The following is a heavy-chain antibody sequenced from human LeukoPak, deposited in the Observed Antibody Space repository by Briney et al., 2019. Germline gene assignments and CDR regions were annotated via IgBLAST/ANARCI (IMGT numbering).Heavy chain of an antibody. J-gene: IGHJ4*02. D-gene: IGHD3-10*01. V-gene: IGHV4-39*01. CDR1: GDSISSGTHY. Sequence: SETLSLTCTVSGDSISSGTHYWGRIRQPPGRGLEWLATIYSTGTTFYNSSLKSRGTISVDTSKNEFSLKLTSMTAADTAVYYCARQRGSGTWAFDCWGQGTLVTVSS. CDR2: IYSTGTT. CDR3: ARQRGSGTWAFDC.